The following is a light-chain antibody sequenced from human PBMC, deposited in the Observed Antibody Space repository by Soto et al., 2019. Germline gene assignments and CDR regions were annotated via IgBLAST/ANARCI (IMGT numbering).Light chain of an antibody. CDR3: QQTYNAPYT. J-gene: IGKJ2*01. CDR1: QNIGTS. V-gene: IGKV1-39*01. CDR2: SAS. Sequence: DIQMTQSPSSLSVSMGDRVTITCRASQNIGTSLNRYQMKLGRAPTLLIYSASTLQSGAPSRFSGGGSGTDFTLTINSLQPEDFATYSCQQTYNAPYTFGQGTMLEIK.